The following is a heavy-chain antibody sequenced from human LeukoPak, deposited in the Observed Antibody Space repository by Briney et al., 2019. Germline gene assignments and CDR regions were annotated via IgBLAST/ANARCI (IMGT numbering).Heavy chain of an antibody. V-gene: IGHV3-23*01. CDR3: AKDLVITPLNFDY. J-gene: IGHJ4*02. CDR2: ISGSGGST. Sequence: GGSLRLSCAASGFTFSSYAMSWVRQASGKGLEWVSAISGSGGSTYYADSVKGRFTTSRDNSKNTLYLQMNSLRAEDTAVYYCAKDLVITPLNFDYWGQGTLVTVSS. D-gene: IGHD3/OR15-3a*01. CDR1: GFTFSSYA.